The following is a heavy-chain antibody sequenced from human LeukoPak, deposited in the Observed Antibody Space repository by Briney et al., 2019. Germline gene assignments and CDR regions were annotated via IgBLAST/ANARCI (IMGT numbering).Heavy chain of an antibody. V-gene: IGHV3-30*18. CDR1: GFTFSSYG. CDR3: AKDLPPENAVYVYYGMDV. J-gene: IGHJ6*02. Sequence: GGSLRLSCAASGFTFSSYGMHWVRQAPGKGLEWVAVISYDGSNKYYADSVKGRFTISRDNSKNTLYLQMNSLRAEDTAVYYCAKDLPPENAVYVYYGMDVWGQGTTVTVSS. CDR2: ISYDGSNK. D-gene: IGHD5/OR15-5a*01.